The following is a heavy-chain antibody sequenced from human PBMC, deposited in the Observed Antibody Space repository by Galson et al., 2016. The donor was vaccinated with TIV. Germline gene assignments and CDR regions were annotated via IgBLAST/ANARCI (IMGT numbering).Heavy chain of an antibody. CDR1: GYTFSDYY. CDR3: ARGYGSDPDY. J-gene: IGHJ4*02. V-gene: IGHV1-2*02. Sequence: SVKVSCKASGYTFSDYYLHWVRQAPEQGLEWTGWINPKTGGTIYAQKFQGRVTLTRDTTISTVYMDVSGLTYDDTAVYYCARGYGSDPDYWGQGTLVTVSS. CDR2: INPKTGGT. D-gene: IGHD3-10*01.